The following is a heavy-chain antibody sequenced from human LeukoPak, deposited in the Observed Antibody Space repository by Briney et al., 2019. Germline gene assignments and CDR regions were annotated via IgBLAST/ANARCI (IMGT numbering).Heavy chain of an antibody. Sequence: PGGSLRLSCAASGFTFSSYAMSWVRQAPGKGLEWVSAISGSGGSTYYADSAKGRFTISRDNSKNTLYLQMNSLRAEDTAVYYCAKDPGLRSYGYFRGRSYFDYWGQGTLVTVSS. CDR2: ISGSGGST. V-gene: IGHV3-23*01. CDR3: AKDPGLRSYGYFRGRSYFDY. CDR1: GFTFSSYA. J-gene: IGHJ4*02. D-gene: IGHD5-18*01.